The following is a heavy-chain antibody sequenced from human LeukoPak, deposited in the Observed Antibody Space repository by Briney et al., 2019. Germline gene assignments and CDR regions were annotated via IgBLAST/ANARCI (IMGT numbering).Heavy chain of an antibody. D-gene: IGHD6-19*01. CDR2: IYTSGST. CDR1: GGSISSYY. Sequence: SETLSLTCTVSGGSISSYYWSWIRQPAGKGLEWIGRIYTSGSTNYNPSLKSRVTMSVNTSKNQFSLKLSSVTAADTAVYYCARAVPRGQWLAPFDYWGQGTLVAVSS. CDR3: ARAVPRGQWLAPFDY. J-gene: IGHJ4*02. V-gene: IGHV4-4*07.